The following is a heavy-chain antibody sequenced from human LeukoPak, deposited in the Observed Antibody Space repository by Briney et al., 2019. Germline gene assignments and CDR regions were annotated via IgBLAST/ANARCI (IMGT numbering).Heavy chain of an antibody. D-gene: IGHD1-14*01. V-gene: IGHV3-33*01. CDR1: GFTFSNYG. J-gene: IGHJ4*02. CDR3: ARDGNQRSLAY. CDR2: IWFDGSHQ. Sequence: PGGSLRLSCAASGFTFSNYGMHWVRQAPGKGLEWVTVIWFDGSHQHYADSVRGRFTVSRDNSRNTLYLQMNSLRAEDTAVYYCARDGNQRSLAYWGQGTLVTVSS.